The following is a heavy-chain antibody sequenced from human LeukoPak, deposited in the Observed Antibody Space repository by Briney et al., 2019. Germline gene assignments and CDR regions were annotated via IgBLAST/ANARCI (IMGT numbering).Heavy chain of an antibody. CDR3: AGRVAVARRDAFDI. V-gene: IGHV1-18*01. Sequence: ATVEVSCRASGYTFPSYGISGVRQAPAQGLECMGWITSYNGHTHCAQKLQGRDTMSTDTHPCTAYMALRSLSSDDTAVYYCAGRVAVARRDAFDIWGQGTMVTVSS. D-gene: IGHD6-19*01. J-gene: IGHJ3*02. CDR2: ITSYNGHT. CDR1: GYTFPSYG.